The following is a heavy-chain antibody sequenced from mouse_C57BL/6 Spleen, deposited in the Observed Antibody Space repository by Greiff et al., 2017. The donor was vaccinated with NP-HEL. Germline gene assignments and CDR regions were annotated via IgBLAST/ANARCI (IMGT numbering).Heavy chain of an antibody. D-gene: IGHD2-13*01. Sequence: QVHVKQSGAELARPGASVKLSCKASGYTFTSYGISWVKQRTGQGLEWIGEIYPRSGNTYYNEKFKGKATLTADKSSSTAYMELRSLTSEDSAVYFCASSARLDSDGAMDYWGQGTSVTVSS. V-gene: IGHV1-81*01. CDR1: GYTFTSYG. J-gene: IGHJ4*01. CDR3: ASSARLDSDGAMDY. CDR2: IYPRSGNT.